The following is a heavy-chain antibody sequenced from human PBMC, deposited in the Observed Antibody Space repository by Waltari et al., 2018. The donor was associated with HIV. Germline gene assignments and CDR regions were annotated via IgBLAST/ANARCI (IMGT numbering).Heavy chain of an antibody. V-gene: IGHV1-24*01. J-gene: IGHJ4*02. CDR3: ATGLGGSDY. Sequence: QVQLVQSGAEVKKPGASVKVSCKVSGYTLTDLSMYWVRQAPGKGFEGRGGFDPKDGETIYEQKFQGSVTMTEDTSTYTSYMELSSLTSEDTAVYYCATGLGGSDYWGQGTLVTVSS. CDR2: FDPKDGET. D-gene: IGHD1-26*01. CDR1: GYTLTDLS.